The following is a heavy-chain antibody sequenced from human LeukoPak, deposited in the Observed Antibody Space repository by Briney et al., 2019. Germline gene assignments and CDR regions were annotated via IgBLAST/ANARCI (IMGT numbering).Heavy chain of an antibody. Sequence: ASVKVSCKASGYTFTSYGISWVRQAPGQGLEWMGWISAYNGNTNYAQKLQGRVTMTTDTSTSTAYMELRSLRSDDTAVYYCARGNSGSYSPTPDFDYWGQGTLVTVSS. J-gene: IGHJ4*02. CDR2: ISAYNGNT. V-gene: IGHV1-18*01. CDR1: GYTFTSYG. CDR3: ARGNSGSYSPTPDFDY. D-gene: IGHD1-26*01.